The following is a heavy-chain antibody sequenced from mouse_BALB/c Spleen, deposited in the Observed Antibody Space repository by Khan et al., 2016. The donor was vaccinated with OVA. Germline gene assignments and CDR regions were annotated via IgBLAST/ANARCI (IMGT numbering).Heavy chain of an antibody. J-gene: IGHJ2*01. Sequence: QIQLVQSGPELKKPGETVKISCKASGYTFTNYGMNWVKQAPGKGLKWMGWINTNTGEPTYAEEFKGRFAFSLETSASTAYLQINNLKNEDTATYCCARLAYENYFDYCGQGTALTVSS. D-gene: IGHD2-10*02. CDR2: INTNTGEP. CDR1: GYTFTNYG. V-gene: IGHV9-3*02. CDR3: ARLAYENYFDY.